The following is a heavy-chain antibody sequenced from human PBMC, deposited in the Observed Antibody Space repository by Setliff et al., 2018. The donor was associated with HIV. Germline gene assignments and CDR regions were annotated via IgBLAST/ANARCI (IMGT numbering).Heavy chain of an antibody. Sequence: SETLSLTCTVSGGSMNNYYWTWIRQSPEKGLEWIGYIYYSGNTNYNPSLRSRVTISVDTSQNQFYLRLTSVTALDTAVYYCARKGSSSQSQEYYYDFWGQGTLVTVS. CDR3: ARKGSSSQSQEYYYDF. CDR2: IYYSGNT. D-gene: IGHD2-2*01. CDR1: GGSMNNYY. V-gene: IGHV4-59*12. J-gene: IGHJ4*02.